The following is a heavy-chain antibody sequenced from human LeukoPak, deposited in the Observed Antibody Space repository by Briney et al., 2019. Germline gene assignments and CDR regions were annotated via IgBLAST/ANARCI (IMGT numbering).Heavy chain of an antibody. V-gene: IGHV1-18*01. Sequence: ASVKVSCKASGYSFVLYGISWVRQAPGQGPEWMGWISNYNGNTKYAQKFQGRVTMTTDTSTSTAYMELRSLRSDDTAVYYCARDEDYGIFVNIDYWGQGTLVTVSS. CDR1: GYSFVLYG. CDR3: ARDEDYGIFVNIDY. D-gene: IGHD4-17*01. CDR2: ISNYNGNT. J-gene: IGHJ4*02.